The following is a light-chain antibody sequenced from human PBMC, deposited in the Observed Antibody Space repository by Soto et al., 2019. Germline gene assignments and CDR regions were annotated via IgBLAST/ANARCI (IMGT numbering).Light chain of an antibody. CDR2: DVS. J-gene: IGLJ2*01. Sequence: QSVLTQPASVSGSPGQSITISCTGTSSDVGGYNYVSWYQQHPGRAPQLMIYDVSLRPSGVSNRFSGSRSGNTASLTISGLQAEDEADYYCSSYATSTTVLFGGGTQLTVL. CDR3: SSYATSTTVL. CDR1: SSDVGGYNY. V-gene: IGLV2-14*03.